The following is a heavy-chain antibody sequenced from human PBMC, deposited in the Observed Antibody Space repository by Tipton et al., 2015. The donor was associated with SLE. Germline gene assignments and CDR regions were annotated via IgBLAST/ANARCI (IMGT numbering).Heavy chain of an antibody. CDR2: IYYSGST. J-gene: IGHJ4*02. D-gene: IGHD1-26*01. CDR1: GGSIRSYY. Sequence: TLSLTCTVSGGSIRSYYWSWIRQPPGKGLEWIGNIYYSGSTNNNPSLKSRVTISVDTSKNQFSLKLSSVTAADTALYYCARGHSGGYYVDDWGQGTPVTVSS. CDR3: ARGHSGGYYVDD. V-gene: IGHV4-59*01.